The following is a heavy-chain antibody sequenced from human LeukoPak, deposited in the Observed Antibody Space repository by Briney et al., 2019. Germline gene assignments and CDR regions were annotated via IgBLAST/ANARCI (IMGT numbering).Heavy chain of an antibody. CDR1: GFTFSSQA. CDR3: VTSSWSSFDN. J-gene: IGHJ4*02. D-gene: IGHD6-13*01. CDR2: ISDSSTYI. Sequence: PGGSLRLSYTASGFTFSSQAMSWVRQAPGKGLEWVSAISDSSTYIYYGDSVRGRFTISRDNSKNTLFLQMNDLRDEDSAVYYCVTSSWSSFDNWGQGTLVIVSS. V-gene: IGHV3-23*01.